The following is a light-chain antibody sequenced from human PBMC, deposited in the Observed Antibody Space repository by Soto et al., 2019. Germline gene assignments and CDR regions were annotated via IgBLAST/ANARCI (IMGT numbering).Light chain of an antibody. CDR3: QQRTNWPLT. J-gene: IGKJ4*01. CDR1: RSVTTF. Sequence: EIVLTQSPATLSLSPGERATLSCRASRSVTTFLAWYQQKPGQAPRLLLYDASKRATGVPTRFSGSGSGTDFTLTISSLEPEDFAVYYGQQRTNWPLTFGGGTKVERK. CDR2: DAS. V-gene: IGKV3-11*01.